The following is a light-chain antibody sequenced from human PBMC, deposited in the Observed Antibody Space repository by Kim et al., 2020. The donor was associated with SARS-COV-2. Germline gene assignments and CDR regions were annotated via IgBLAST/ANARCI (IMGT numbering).Light chain of an antibody. V-gene: IGKV1-5*03. CDR2: KAS. J-gene: IGKJ4*01. CDR3: QQYNSIPLT. Sequence: AYVGDTVTITCRAGQSISSWLAWYQQKPGKAPKLLIYKASNLEGGVPSRFSGSGSGTEFTLTISSLQPDDFATYYCQQYNSIPLTFGGGTKVEIK. CDR1: QSISSW.